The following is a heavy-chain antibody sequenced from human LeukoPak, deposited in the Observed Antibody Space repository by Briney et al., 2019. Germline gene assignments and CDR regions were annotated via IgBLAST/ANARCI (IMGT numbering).Heavy chain of an antibody. CDR2: INHSGST. CDR3: ARGLRWPKYFDY. CDR1: GGSFSGYY. Sequence: SETLSLTCAVYGGSFSGYYWSWISQPPGKGLEWIGEINHSGSTNYNPSLKSRVTISVDTSKNQFSLKLSSVTAADTAVYYCARGLRWPKYFDYWGQGTLVTVSS. V-gene: IGHV4-34*01. J-gene: IGHJ4*02. D-gene: IGHD4-23*01.